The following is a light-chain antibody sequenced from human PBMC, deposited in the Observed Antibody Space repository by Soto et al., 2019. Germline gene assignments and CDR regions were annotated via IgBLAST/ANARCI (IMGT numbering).Light chain of an antibody. CDR2: DVS. V-gene: IGKV1-5*01. CDR1: QTINNR. Sequence: DIQMTQSPSTLSASVGDRVTIPCRASQTINNRLAWYQQKPGKAPKLLIYDVSTLESGVPSRFSGSGSGTEFTPTISSLQPDDFATYYCLQYNGYYRTFGQGTKVDIK. J-gene: IGKJ1*01. CDR3: LQYNGYYRT.